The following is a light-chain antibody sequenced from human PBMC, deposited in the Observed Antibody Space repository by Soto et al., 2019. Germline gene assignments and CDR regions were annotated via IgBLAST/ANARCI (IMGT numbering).Light chain of an antibody. Sequence: IQLTQSPSTLSASVGDRITIPCRASQGITNYLAWYQQKPGKVPKLLIYAASTLQSGVPSRFSGSGPGTDFTLTISSLQPVDVATYYCQRYDSAPLTFGGGTKVDIK. CDR2: AAS. V-gene: IGKV1-27*01. CDR3: QRYDSAPLT. J-gene: IGKJ4*01. CDR1: QGITNY.